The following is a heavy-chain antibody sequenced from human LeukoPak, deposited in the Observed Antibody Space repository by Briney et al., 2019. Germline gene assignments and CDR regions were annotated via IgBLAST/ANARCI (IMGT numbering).Heavy chain of an antibody. CDR2: ISSSGNTI. J-gene: IGHJ6*02. V-gene: IGHV3-48*03. D-gene: IGHD3-10*01. CDR3: ARGGGYYGSGSLHYYYYGMDV. Sequence: GGSLRLSCAASGFTFSSYEMNWVRQAPGKGLEWVSYISSSGNTIYHADSVKGRFTISRDNAKNSLYLQMNSLRAEDTAVYYCARGGGYYGSGSLHYYYYGMDVWGQGTTVTVSS. CDR1: GFTFSSYE.